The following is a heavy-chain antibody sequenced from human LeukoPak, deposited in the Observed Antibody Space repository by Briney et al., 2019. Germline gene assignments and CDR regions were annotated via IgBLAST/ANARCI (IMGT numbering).Heavy chain of an antibody. V-gene: IGHV3-33*01. CDR2: IWYDGSNK. J-gene: IGHJ4*01. CDR1: GFTFSSYG. CDR3: AREMGSHPDY. D-gene: IGHD1-26*01. Sequence: GGSLRLSCAASGFTFSSYGMHWVRQAPGKGLEWVAVIWYDGSNKYYADSVKGRFTISRDNSKNTLYLQMNSLRAEDTAVYYCAREMGSHPDYWGQEPWSPSPQ.